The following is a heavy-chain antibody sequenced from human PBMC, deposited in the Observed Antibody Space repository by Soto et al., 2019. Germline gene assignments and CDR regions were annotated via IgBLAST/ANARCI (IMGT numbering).Heavy chain of an antibody. V-gene: IGHV3-23*01. Sequence: EVQLLESGGGLVQPGGSLRLSCAASGFTFSTSAMNWVRQAPGNGLEWVSAISGSGGSIHYAVSVKGRFTISIDNSKNTLYLQMNSRRDENTAVYHCVKGYWKGDVGGQGTGVTVSS. J-gene: IGHJ6*02. CDR2: ISGSGGSI. CDR1: GFTFSTSA. D-gene: IGHD1-1*01. CDR3: VKGYWKGDV.